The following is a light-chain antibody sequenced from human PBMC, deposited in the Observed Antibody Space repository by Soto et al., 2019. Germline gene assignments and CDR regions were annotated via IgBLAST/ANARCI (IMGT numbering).Light chain of an antibody. CDR2: TAS. J-gene: IGKJ5*01. CDR1: QSVNIN. CDR3: QQYNNWPIT. Sequence: EVVLTQSPATLSVSPGERATLSCRASQSVNINLAWYQQKPGQAPYLLIYTASTRATGVPARFSGSGSGTEFTLIISTLQSEDFTVYYCQQYNNWPITFGQGTRLEIK. V-gene: IGKV3-15*01.